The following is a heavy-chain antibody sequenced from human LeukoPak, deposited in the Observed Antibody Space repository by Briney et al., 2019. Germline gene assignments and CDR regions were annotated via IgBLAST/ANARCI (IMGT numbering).Heavy chain of an antibody. CDR1: GFTFSTYI. V-gene: IGHV3-21*01. CDR3: ARDLFD. CDR2: ISGSSGHI. D-gene: IGHD3-10*02. J-gene: IGHJ4*02. Sequence: PGGSLRLSCAASGFTFSTYIMNWVRQAPGKGLEWVSSISGSSGHIYYAGSVKGRFTISRDNAKNALYLQMNSLRAGDTAVYYCARDLFDWGQGDTVTVSS.